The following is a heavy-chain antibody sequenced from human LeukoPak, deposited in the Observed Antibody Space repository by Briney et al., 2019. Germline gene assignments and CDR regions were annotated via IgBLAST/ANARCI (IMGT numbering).Heavy chain of an antibody. Sequence: ASVKVSCKASGYTFTAYYIHWVRQASGQGLEWMGWINPNSGGTNYALKFRGRVTMTRDTSVSTASMELSRLISDDTAVYYCARPQDHGGNVENFNIWGQGTMVTVSS. CDR1: GYTFTAYY. J-gene: IGHJ3*02. CDR3: ARPQDHGGNVENFNI. CDR2: INPNSGGT. D-gene: IGHD4-23*01. V-gene: IGHV1-2*02.